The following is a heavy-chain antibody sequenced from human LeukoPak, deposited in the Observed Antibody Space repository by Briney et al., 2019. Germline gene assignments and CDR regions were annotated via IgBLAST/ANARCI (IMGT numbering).Heavy chain of an antibody. D-gene: IGHD4-17*01. CDR2: LRGSDDST. CDR3: VKVMRLTKVTAGYFDY. V-gene: IGHV3-23*01. J-gene: IGHJ4*02. CDR1: GFTFSSYA. Sequence: GGSLRLSCAASGFTFSSYAISWVRQAPGKGLEWVSALRGSDDSTFYADSVKGRFTISRDSSKNTVFLQMNSLRAEDTAVYYCVKVMRLTKVTAGYFDYWGQGTLVSVSS.